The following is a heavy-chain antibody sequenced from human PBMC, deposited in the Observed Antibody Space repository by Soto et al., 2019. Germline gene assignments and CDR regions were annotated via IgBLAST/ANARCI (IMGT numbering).Heavy chain of an antibody. J-gene: IGHJ4*02. CDR1: GYTFTSYA. CDR3: ARGHVLRFLEWLSPTGYFDY. Sequence: GASVKVSCKASGYTFTSYAMHWVRQAPGQRLEWMGWINAGNGNTKYSQKFQGRVTITRDTSASTAYMELSSLRSEDTAVYYCARGHVLRFLEWLSPTGYFDYWGQGTLVTVSS. V-gene: IGHV1-3*01. D-gene: IGHD3-3*01. CDR2: INAGNGNT.